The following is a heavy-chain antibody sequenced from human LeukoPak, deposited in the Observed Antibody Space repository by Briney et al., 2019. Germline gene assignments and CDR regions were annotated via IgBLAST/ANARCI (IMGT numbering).Heavy chain of an antibody. CDR2: ISAYNGNT. D-gene: IGHD3-10*01. V-gene: IGHV1-18*01. J-gene: IGHJ6*02. Sequence: ASVKVSCKASGYTFTSYGISWVRQAPGQGLEWMGWISAYNGNTNYAQKLQGRVTMTTDTSTSTVYMELSRLRSDDTAVYYCARERSGILGYYYYGMDVWGQGTTVTVSS. CDR1: GYTFTSYG. CDR3: ARERSGILGYYYYGMDV.